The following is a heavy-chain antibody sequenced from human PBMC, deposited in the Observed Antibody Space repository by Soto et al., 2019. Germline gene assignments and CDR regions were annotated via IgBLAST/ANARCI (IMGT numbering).Heavy chain of an antibody. CDR1: GFTFSRYG. CDR2: ISSSTSYV. J-gene: IGHJ6*02. V-gene: IGHV3-21*01. Sequence: EVQLVESGGGLVKPGGSLRLSCAASGFTFSRYGMNWLRQAPGKGLEWVASISSSTSYVYYADSVKGRFSTSRDNAKKSLYLEMNSLRAEDTALYYCASSTFYYDRSTYSYHYYAMDVWGQGTTVTVSS. CDR3: ASSTFYYDRSTYSYHYYAMDV. D-gene: IGHD3-22*01.